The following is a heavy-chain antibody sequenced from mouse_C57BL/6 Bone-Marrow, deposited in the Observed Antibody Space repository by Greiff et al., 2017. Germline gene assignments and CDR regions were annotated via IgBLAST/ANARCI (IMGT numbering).Heavy chain of an antibody. CDR2: IDPETGGT. CDR1: GYTFTDYE. J-gene: IGHJ2*01. CDR3: TRSPYYYGSREYYFDY. D-gene: IGHD1-1*01. V-gene: IGHV1-15*01. Sequence: QVQLKQSGAELVRPGASVTLSCKASGYTFTDYEMHWVKQTPVHGLEWIGAIDPETGGTAYNQKFKGKAILTADKSSSTAYMELRSLTSEDSAVYYCTRSPYYYGSREYYFDYWGQGTTLTVSS.